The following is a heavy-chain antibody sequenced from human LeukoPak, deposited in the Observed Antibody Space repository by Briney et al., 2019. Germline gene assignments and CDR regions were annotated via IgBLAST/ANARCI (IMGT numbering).Heavy chain of an antibody. Sequence: ASVKVSCKASGYTFTGYYMHRVRQAPGQGLEWMGWINPNSGGTNNAQKFQGRVTMTRDTSISTAYMELSRLRSDDTAVYYCARAEEYYGSGSYYHYWGQGTLVTVSS. D-gene: IGHD3-10*01. V-gene: IGHV1-2*02. CDR2: INPNSGGT. CDR3: ARAEEYYGSGSYYHY. CDR1: GYTFTGYY. J-gene: IGHJ4*02.